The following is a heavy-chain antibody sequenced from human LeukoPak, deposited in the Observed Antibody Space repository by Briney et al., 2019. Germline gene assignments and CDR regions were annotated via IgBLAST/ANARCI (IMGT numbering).Heavy chain of an antibody. CDR1: GFTVSSNY. CDR3: ARGSLNGDYYYYGMDV. Sequence: GGSLRLSCAASGFTVSSNYMSWVRQAPGKGLEWVSVIYSGGSTYYADSVKGRFTISRDNSKNTLYLQMNSLRAEDTAVYYCARGSLNGDYYYYGMDVWGQGTTVTVSS. V-gene: IGHV3-53*05. J-gene: IGHJ6*02. CDR2: IYSGGST. D-gene: IGHD2-8*01.